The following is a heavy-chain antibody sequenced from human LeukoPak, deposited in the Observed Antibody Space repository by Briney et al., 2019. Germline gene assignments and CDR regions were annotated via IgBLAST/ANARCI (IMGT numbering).Heavy chain of an antibody. D-gene: IGHD5-18*01. CDR1: GFTFVSYG. CDR3: VRDRRGNSDGYFDY. CDR2: IRSKAYGGTA. J-gene: IGHJ4*02. V-gene: IGHV3-49*03. Sequence: PGRSLRLSCITSGFTFVSYGMSWFRQAPRKGVEGLSFIRSKAYGGTADYATSVKSRFTISRDDSKSIDSLQMNSLKTEDTAVYYCVRDRRGNSDGYFDYWGQGALVTVSS.